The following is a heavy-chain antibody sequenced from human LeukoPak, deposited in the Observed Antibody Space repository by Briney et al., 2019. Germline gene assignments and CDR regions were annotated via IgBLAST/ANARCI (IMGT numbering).Heavy chain of an antibody. CDR2: IYSGGST. J-gene: IGHJ4*02. CDR1: GFTVSSNY. D-gene: IGHD4-17*01. Sequence: GGSLRLSCAASGFTVSSNYMSWVRQAPGKGPEWVSVIYSGGSTYYADSVKGRFTISRDNSKNTLYLQMNSLRAEDTAVYYCARDERLRRRGFDYWGQGTLVTVSS. V-gene: IGHV3-53*01. CDR3: ARDERLRRRGFDY.